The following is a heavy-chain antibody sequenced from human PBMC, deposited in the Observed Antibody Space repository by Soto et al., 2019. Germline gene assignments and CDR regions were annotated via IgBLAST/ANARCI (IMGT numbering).Heavy chain of an antibody. CDR1: GGSISSYY. Sequence: SETLSLTCTVSGGSISSYYWSWIRQPPGKGLEWIGYIYYSGSTNYNPSLKSRVTISVDTSKNQFSLKLSSVTAADTAVYYCARHQRYYDFWSGPTGYYYYYMDVWGKGTTVTVSS. J-gene: IGHJ6*03. V-gene: IGHV4-59*08. D-gene: IGHD3-3*01. CDR2: IYYSGST. CDR3: ARHQRYYDFWSGPTGYYYYYMDV.